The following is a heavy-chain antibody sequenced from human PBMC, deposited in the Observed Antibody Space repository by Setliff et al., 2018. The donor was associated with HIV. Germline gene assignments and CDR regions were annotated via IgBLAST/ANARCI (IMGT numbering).Heavy chain of an antibody. D-gene: IGHD5-18*01. Sequence: ASVKVSCKASGYTFTNYAIHWVRQAPGQRLEWMGWINAGNGDTKYSQKFQGRVTITTYTSASTAYMELNSLTSEDTALYYCARVGFSSRHTGDFFDSWGQGTLVTVSS. V-gene: IGHV1-3*01. CDR1: GYTFTNYA. CDR2: INAGNGDT. CDR3: ARVGFSSRHTGDFFDS. J-gene: IGHJ4*02.